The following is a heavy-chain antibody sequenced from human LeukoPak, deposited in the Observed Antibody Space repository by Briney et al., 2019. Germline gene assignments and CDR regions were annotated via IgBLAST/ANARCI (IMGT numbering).Heavy chain of an antibody. D-gene: IGHD3-10*01. J-gene: IGHJ4*02. CDR1: GFTFSSYS. CDR2: ISSSSSTI. V-gene: IGHV3-48*01. CDR3: AKVNFVRSGSFRY. Sequence: GGSLRLSCAASGFTFSSYSMNWVRQAPGKGLEWVSYISSSSSTIYYADSVKGRFTISRDNAKNSLYLQMNSLRAEDTAVYYRAKVNFVRSGSFRYWGQGTLVTVSS.